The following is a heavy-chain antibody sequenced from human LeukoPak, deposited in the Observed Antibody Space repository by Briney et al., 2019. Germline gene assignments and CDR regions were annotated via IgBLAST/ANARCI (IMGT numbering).Heavy chain of an antibody. Sequence: GASVKVSCKASGFAFNKYGFGWVRQAPGQGPEWLGWTSAYDGRTNFAQNLQGRLTLTTDTSTTTAYMELRSLTSDDTAVYYCARDPSNTVGRNIYFDYWGQGTLVTVSS. CDR1: GFAFNKYG. V-gene: IGHV1-18*01. CDR2: TSAYDGRT. D-gene: IGHD1-14*01. CDR3: ARDPSNTVGRNIYFDY. J-gene: IGHJ4*02.